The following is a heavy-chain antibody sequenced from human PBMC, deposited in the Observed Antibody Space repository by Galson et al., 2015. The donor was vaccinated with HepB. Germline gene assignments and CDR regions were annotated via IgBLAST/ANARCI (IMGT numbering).Heavy chain of an antibody. CDR1: GGTFSSYA. J-gene: IGHJ4*02. CDR2: IIPIFGTA. Sequence: SVKVSCKASGGTFSSYAISWVRQAPGQGLEWMGGIIPIFGTANYAQKFQGRVTITADESTSTAYMELSSLRSEDTAVYYCARGRYSSGWYGGDYFDYWGQGTLVTVSS. V-gene: IGHV1-69*13. CDR3: ARGRYSSGWYGGDYFDY. D-gene: IGHD6-19*01.